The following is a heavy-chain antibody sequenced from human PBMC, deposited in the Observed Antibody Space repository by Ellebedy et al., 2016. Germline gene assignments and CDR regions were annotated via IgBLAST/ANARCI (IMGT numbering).Heavy chain of an antibody. Sequence: GGSLRLXXAASGFTFIDYYMSWVRQAPGKGLEWVANIKQDGSVTHYVDSVKGRFTISRDNAKNTLFLQMNSLRVEDTAVYYCASWGGIAAFEDAFDIWGQGTMVIVSS. J-gene: IGHJ3*02. CDR3: ASWGGIAAFEDAFDI. CDR1: GFTFIDYY. V-gene: IGHV3-7*01. D-gene: IGHD6-13*01. CDR2: IKQDGSVT.